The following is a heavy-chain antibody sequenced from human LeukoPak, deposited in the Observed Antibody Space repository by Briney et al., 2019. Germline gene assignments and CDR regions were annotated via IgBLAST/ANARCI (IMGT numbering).Heavy chain of an antibody. J-gene: IGHJ5*02. CDR3: AREPPSTVLNWFDP. V-gene: IGHV3-21*01. CDR2: ISGSSNYI. CDR1: GFTFISYT. Sequence: GGSLRLSCAASGFTFISYTMNWVRRAPGKGLEWVSSISGSSNYIHYADSVKGRFTISRDNDKNSLYLQMNSLRAEDTAIYYCAREPPSTVLNWFDPWGQGTLVTVSS. D-gene: IGHD4-17*01.